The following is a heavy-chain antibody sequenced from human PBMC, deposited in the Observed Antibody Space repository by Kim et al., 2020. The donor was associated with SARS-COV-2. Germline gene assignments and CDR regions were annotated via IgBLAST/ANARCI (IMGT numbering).Heavy chain of an antibody. CDR1: GYTFTSYD. Sequence: ASVKVSCKASGYTFTSYDINWVRQATGQGLEWMGWMNPNSGNTGYAQKFQGRVTMTRNTSISTAYMELSSLRSEDTAVYYCARKTGAVVPAAIDYYYGMDVWGQGTTVTVSS. CDR3: ARKTGAVVPAAIDYYYGMDV. J-gene: IGHJ6*02. V-gene: IGHV1-8*01. CDR2: MNPNSGNT. D-gene: IGHD2-2*01.